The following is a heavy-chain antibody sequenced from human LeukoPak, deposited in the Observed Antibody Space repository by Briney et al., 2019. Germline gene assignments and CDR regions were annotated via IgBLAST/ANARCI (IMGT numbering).Heavy chain of an antibody. CDR2: IYYSGST. J-gene: IGHJ5*02. CDR1: GGSISSYY. Sequence: SETLSLTCTVSGGSISSYYWSWIRQPPGKGLEWIGYIYYSGSTNYNPSLKSRVTISVDTSKNQFSLKLSSVTAADTAVYYCARDRDYSNYVWFDPWGQGTLVTVSS. D-gene: IGHD4-11*01. CDR3: ARDRDYSNYVWFDP. V-gene: IGHV4-59*01.